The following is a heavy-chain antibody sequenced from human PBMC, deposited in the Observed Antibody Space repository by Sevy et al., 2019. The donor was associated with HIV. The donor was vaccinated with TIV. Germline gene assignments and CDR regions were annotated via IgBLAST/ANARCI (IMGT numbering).Heavy chain of an antibody. Sequence: GGSLRLSCVASGFTFPIYSVLWVRQAPGKGLEWLTLISYDGNYKYYADSVKGRFTISRDNSNNILYLQMNSLRVEDTALYFCARVDDEYCTNDCYHRFDHWGLGTLVTVSS. CDR1: GFTFPIYS. V-gene: IGHV3-30*04. CDR3: ARVDDEYCTNDCYHRFDH. J-gene: IGHJ4*02. CDR2: ISYDGNYK. D-gene: IGHD2-8*01.